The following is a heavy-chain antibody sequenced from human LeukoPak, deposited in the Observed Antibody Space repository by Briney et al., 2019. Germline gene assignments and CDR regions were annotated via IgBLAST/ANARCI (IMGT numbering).Heavy chain of an antibody. CDR2: MNPNSGNT. CDR3: ARDGGGDYVPGHY. D-gene: IGHD4-17*01. CDR1: GYTFTSYD. Sequence: ASVKVSCKASGYTFTSYDINWVRQATGQGLEWMGWMNPNSGNTGYAQKFQGRVTMTRDTSTSTVYMELSSLRSDDTAVYYCARDGGGDYVPGHYWGQGTPVTVSS. J-gene: IGHJ4*02. V-gene: IGHV1-8*01.